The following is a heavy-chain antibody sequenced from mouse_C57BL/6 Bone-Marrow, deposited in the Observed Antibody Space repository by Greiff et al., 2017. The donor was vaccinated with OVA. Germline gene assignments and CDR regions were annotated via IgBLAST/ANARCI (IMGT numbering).Heavy chain of an antibody. CDR2: IDPSDSET. Sequence: QVQLQQSGAELVRPGSSVKLSCKASGYTFTSYWMHWVKQRPIQGLEWIGNIDPSDSETHYNQKFKDKATLTVDKSSSTAYMQLSSLTSEDSSVYYCARRGLITTPWYFDVWGTGTTVTVSS. CDR1: GYTFTSYW. D-gene: IGHD1-1*01. J-gene: IGHJ1*03. CDR3: ARRGLITTPWYFDV. V-gene: IGHV1-52*01.